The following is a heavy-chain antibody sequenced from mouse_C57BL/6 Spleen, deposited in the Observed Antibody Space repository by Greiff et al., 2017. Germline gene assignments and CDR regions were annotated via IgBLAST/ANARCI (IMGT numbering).Heavy chain of an antibody. D-gene: IGHD2-3*01. J-gene: IGHJ3*01. CDR2: ISDCGSYT. CDR3: ARDPPCDGFWFAY. CDR1: GFTFSSYA. V-gene: IGHV5-4*01. Sequence: DVKLVEPGGGLVKPGGSLKLSCAASGFTFSSYAMSWVRQTPEKRLEWVATISDCGSYTYYQHNVKGRFTFSRDNAKNTQYLQMSHLKSEDTAMYYCARDPPCDGFWFAYWGQGTLVTVSA.